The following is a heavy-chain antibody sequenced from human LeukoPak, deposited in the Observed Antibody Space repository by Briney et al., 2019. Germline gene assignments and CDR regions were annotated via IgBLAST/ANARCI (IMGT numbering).Heavy chain of an antibody. D-gene: IGHD5-12*01. CDR3: ARDMEMATMSGFDY. J-gene: IGHJ4*02. V-gene: IGHV3-74*03. Sequence: GSLTLSSAASSFTFNNYWMHWVRPAPGLGLVWVSRINGDGSNNTYADSVKCRVTVTRDNAKNTLYLQMNSLRAEDTAVYYCARDMEMATMSGFDYWGQGTLVTVSS. CDR1: SFTFNNYW. CDR2: INGDGSNN.